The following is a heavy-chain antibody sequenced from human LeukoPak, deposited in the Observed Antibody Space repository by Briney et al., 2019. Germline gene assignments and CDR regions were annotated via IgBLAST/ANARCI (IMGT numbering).Heavy chain of an antibody. V-gene: IGHV4-39*01. CDR3: ARQLRPNYCSGGSCYLDYYYMDV. Sequence: SETLSLTCTVSGGSISSSSYYWGWIRQPPGKGLEWIGSIYYSGSTYYNPSLKSRVTISVDTSKNQFSLKLSSVTAADTAVYYCARQLRPNYCSGGSCYLDYYYMDVWGKGTTVTVSS. D-gene: IGHD2-15*01. CDR1: GGSISSSSYY. J-gene: IGHJ6*03. CDR2: IYYSGST.